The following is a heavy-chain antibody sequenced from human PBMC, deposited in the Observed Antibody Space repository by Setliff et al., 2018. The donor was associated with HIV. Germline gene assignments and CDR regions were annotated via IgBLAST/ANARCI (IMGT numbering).Heavy chain of an antibody. V-gene: IGHV4-39*01. D-gene: IGHD2-15*01. Sequence: SETLSLTCSVSGDSISNGAYFWGWIRQPSGKGLEYIGSIYYNGDTYYNPSLKSRVTISVDTSNNQFSLKLRSVTAADTAVYYCARRLVVVAAEDYFDSWGQGALVTVSS. CDR2: IYYNGDT. J-gene: IGHJ4*02. CDR3: ARRLVVVAAEDYFDS. CDR1: GDSISNGAYF.